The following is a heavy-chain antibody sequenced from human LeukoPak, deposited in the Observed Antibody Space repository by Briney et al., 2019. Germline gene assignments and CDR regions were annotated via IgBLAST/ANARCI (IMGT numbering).Heavy chain of an antibody. V-gene: IGHV4-59*01. CDR2: IYYSGST. J-gene: IGHJ4*02. Sequence: PSETLSLTCTVSGGSISSYYWSWIRQPPGKGLEWIGYIYYSGSTNYNPSLKSRVTISVDTSKNQFSLKLSSVTAADTAVYYCARHSSSWAEPNFDYWDQGTLVTVSS. CDR1: GGSISSYY. D-gene: IGHD6-13*01. CDR3: ARHSSSWAEPNFDY.